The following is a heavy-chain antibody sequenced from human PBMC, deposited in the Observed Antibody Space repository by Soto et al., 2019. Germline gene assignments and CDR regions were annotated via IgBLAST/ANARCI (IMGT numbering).Heavy chain of an antibody. Sequence: GGSLRLSCAASGFTFSSYAMSWVRQVPGKGLEWVSAISGSGGSTYYADSVKGRFTISRDNSKNTLYLQMNSLRAEDTAVYYCAKDLRWQQLVDYWGQGTLVTVSS. CDR3: AKDLRWQQLVDY. V-gene: IGHV3-23*01. D-gene: IGHD6-13*01. J-gene: IGHJ4*02. CDR1: GFTFSSYA. CDR2: ISGSGGST.